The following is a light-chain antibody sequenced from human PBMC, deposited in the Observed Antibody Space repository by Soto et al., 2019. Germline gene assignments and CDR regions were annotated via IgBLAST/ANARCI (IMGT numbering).Light chain of an antibody. V-gene: IGKV1-12*01. CDR3: QQAASFPIT. CDR2: TAS. J-gene: IGKJ5*01. CDR1: QGVSTW. Sequence: DIQRTQSPASVSASMVDSVTITCMASQGVSTWLAWYQQKPGKAPNLLIYTASSLQSGVPSRGSGSGSGTDFTLTSNGLQPEDFATYYCQQAASFPITFGQGTRLEIK.